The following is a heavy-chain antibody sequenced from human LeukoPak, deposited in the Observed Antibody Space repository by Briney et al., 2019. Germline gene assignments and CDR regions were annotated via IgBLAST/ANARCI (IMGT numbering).Heavy chain of an antibody. Sequence: PSETLSLNCTVSGGSISSSTYYWGWIRQPPGKGLEWIGTIYYSGSAYYNPSLKSRVTISVDTSKNRFSLKVSSVTAADTAVYYCARGRDGYNFLNRGEYYYFDYWGQGTLVTVSS. CDR2: IYYSGSA. CDR3: ARGRDGYNFLNRGEYYYFDY. CDR1: GGSISSSTYY. D-gene: IGHD5-24*01. V-gene: IGHV4-39*07. J-gene: IGHJ4*02.